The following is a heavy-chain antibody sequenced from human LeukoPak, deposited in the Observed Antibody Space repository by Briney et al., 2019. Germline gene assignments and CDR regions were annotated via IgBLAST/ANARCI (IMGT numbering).Heavy chain of an antibody. CDR2: IIPIFGTA. Sequence: WASVKVSCKASGGTFSSYAISWVRQAPGQGLEWMGGIIPIFGTANYAQKFQGRVTITADESTSTAYMELSSLRSEDTAVYYCARAGPLLYRGQHGMDVWGQGTTVTVSS. CDR1: GGTFSSYA. CDR3: ARAGPLLYRGQHGMDV. D-gene: IGHD2-15*01. J-gene: IGHJ6*02. V-gene: IGHV1-69*13.